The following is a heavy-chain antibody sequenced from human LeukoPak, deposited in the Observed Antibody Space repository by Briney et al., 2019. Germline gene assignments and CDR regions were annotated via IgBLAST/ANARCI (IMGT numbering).Heavy chain of an antibody. CDR1: GFTFSSYA. CDR3: ARHAVTMIASNWFDP. Sequence: PGGSLRLSCAASGFTFSSYAMSWVRQPPGKGLEWIGEINHSGSTNYNPSLKSRVAISVDTSKNLFSLKLSSVTAADTAVYYCARHAVTMIASNWFDPWGQGTLVTVSS. V-gene: IGHV4-34*01. D-gene: IGHD3-22*01. J-gene: IGHJ5*02. CDR2: INHSGST.